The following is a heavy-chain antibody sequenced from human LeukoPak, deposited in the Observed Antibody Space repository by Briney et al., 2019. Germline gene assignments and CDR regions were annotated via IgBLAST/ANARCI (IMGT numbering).Heavy chain of an antibody. CDR2: ISAYNGNT. Sequence: ASVKVSCKASGYTFTSYGISWVRQAPGQGLEWMGWISAYNGNTNDAQKLQGRVTMTTDTSTSTAYMELRSLRSDDTAVYYCARDRVYMAAAAPLDYRGQGTLVTVSS. D-gene: IGHD6-13*01. CDR1: GYTFTSYG. V-gene: IGHV1-18*01. J-gene: IGHJ4*02. CDR3: ARDRVYMAAAAPLDY.